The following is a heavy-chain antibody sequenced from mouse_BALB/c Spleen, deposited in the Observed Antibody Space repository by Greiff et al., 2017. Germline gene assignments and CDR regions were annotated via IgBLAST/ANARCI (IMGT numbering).Heavy chain of an antibody. V-gene: IGHV5-6-3*01. CDR3: AREPGLLRDFAY. CDR1: GFTFSSYG. D-gene: IGHD1-1*01. J-gene: IGHJ3*01. Sequence: EVQGVESGGGLVQPGGSLKLSCAASGFTFSSYGMSWVRQTPDKRLELVATINSNGGSTYYPDSVKGRFTISRDNAKNTLYLQMSSLKSEDTAMYYCAREPGLLRDFAYWGQGTLVTVSA. CDR2: INSNGGST.